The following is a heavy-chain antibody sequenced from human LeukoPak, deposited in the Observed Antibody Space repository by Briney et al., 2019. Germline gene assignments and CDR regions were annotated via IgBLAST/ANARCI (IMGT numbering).Heavy chain of an antibody. J-gene: IGHJ4*02. CDR2: MKSKTYGGTA. V-gene: IGHV3-15*01. D-gene: IGHD1-1*01. CDR1: GFTFISAW. CDR3: STSGQHWDVFDY. Sequence: KAGGSLRLSCAASGFTFISAWMSWVRQAPGKGLEWVGRMKSKTYGGTAGYAAPVKGRFTISRDDSKNTLYLQMNSLKTEDTAVYYCSTSGQHWDVFDYWGRGALVTVSS.